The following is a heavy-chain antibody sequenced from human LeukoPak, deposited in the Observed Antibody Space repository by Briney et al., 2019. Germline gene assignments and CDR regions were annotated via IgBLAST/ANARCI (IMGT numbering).Heavy chain of an antibody. J-gene: IGHJ6*02. Sequence: SETLSLTCTVSGGSISSGGYYWSWIRQPAGKGLEWIGRIYTSGSTNYNPSLKSRVTMSVDTSKNQFSLKLSSVTAADTAVYYCAREPDIVVVPAATFHYYYGMDVWGQGTTVTVSS. CDR3: AREPDIVVVPAATFHYYYGMDV. V-gene: IGHV4-61*02. CDR2: IYTSGST. CDR1: GGSISSGGYY. D-gene: IGHD2-2*01.